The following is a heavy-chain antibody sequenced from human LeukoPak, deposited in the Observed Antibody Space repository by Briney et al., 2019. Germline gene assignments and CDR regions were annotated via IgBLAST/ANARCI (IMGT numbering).Heavy chain of an antibody. CDR2: IYHSGST. D-gene: IGHD6-13*01. CDR3: ARAGPYSSRGFDY. Sequence: SETLSLTCAVSGGSISSTNWWSWVRQPPGKGLEWIGEIYHSGSTNYNPSLKSRVTISVDRSKNQFSLKLSSVTAADTAVYYCARAGPYSSRGFDYWGQGTLVTVSS. J-gene: IGHJ4*02. CDR1: GGSISSTNW. V-gene: IGHV4-4*02.